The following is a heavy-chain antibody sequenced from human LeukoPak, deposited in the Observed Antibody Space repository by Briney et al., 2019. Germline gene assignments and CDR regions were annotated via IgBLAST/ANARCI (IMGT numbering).Heavy chain of an antibody. D-gene: IGHD6-13*01. Sequence: GGSLRLSCAASGFTFSSYSMYWVRQAPGKGLEWVSSISNSGNKIYYPDSVKGRFTTSRDNGKSSLYLQMRSLRAEDTAVYYCARVSSWSYDYWGRGTLVTVSS. V-gene: IGHV3-21*06. J-gene: IGHJ4*02. CDR3: ARVSSWSYDY. CDR2: ISNSGNKI. CDR1: GFTFSSYS.